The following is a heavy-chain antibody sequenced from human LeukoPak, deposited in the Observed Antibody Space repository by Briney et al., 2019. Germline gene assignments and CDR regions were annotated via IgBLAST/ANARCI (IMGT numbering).Heavy chain of an antibody. CDR1: GFTFDDYG. V-gene: IGHV3-20*04. D-gene: IGHD5-18*01. J-gene: IGHJ4*02. Sequence: GGSLRLSCAASGFTFDDYGMSWVRQAPGKGLEWVSGINWNGGSTGYADSVKGRFTISRDNAKNSLYLQMNSLRAEDTALYYCARAIGYSYGIGGFDYWGQGTLVTVSS. CDR2: INWNGGST. CDR3: ARAIGYSYGIGGFDY.